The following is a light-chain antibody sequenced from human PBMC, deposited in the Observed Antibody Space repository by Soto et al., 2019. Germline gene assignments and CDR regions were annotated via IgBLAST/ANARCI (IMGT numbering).Light chain of an antibody. J-gene: IGKJ1*01. CDR3: QQTYSNTWT. Sequence: DIQMTQSPSSLSASVGDRVTITCRAGQTISSYLNWYQQKPGKAPKLLIYSASSLQSGVPSRFSGSGSGTDFTLTISSLLPEDFATYYCQQTYSNTWTFGQGTKVEIK. V-gene: IGKV1-39*01. CDR1: QTISSY. CDR2: SAS.